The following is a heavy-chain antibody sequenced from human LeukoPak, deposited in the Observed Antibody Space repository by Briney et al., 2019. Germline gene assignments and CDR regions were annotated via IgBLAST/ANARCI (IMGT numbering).Heavy chain of an antibody. Sequence: SEALSLTCTVSGGSISSGSYYWSWIRQPAGKGLEWIGRIYISGSTNYNPSLKSRVTISVDTSKNQFSLKLSSVTAADTAVYYCARVQTSYYDILTGYYIDAAFDIWGQGTMVTVSS. D-gene: IGHD3-9*01. CDR3: ARVQTSYYDILTGYYIDAAFDI. CDR1: GGSISSGSYY. V-gene: IGHV4-61*02. J-gene: IGHJ3*02. CDR2: IYISGST.